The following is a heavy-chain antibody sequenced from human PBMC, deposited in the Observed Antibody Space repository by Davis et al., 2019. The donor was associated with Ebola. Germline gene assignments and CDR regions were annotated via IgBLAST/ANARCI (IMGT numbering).Heavy chain of an antibody. Sequence: SETLSLTCTVSGDTINNFFWSWVRQPPGKELEWIGYVHYSGSTNYNPSLESRVTISIDTSKNQFSLKLTSVTAADTAVYYCVRHPVGLTDAFDVWGQGRLVAVSS. D-gene: IGHD1-26*01. CDR1: GDTINNFF. CDR2: VHYSGST. J-gene: IGHJ3*01. CDR3: VRHPVGLTDAFDV. V-gene: IGHV4-59*08.